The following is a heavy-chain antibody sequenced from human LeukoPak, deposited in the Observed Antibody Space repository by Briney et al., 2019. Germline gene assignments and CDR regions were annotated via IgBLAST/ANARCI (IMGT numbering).Heavy chain of an antibody. V-gene: IGHV3-11*01. J-gene: IGHJ6*04. CDR3: ARMIAARPSGDV. CDR1: GFTFIYYY. D-gene: IGHD6-6*01. Sequence: GGALRLSCASSGFTFIYYYMSWIRQAPWKGLEGVSYISRSGSTIYYAASVKGRFSMSRDNAKTSLYLQMNSLRAEDTAVYYCARMIAARPSGDVWGKGTTVTVSS. CDR2: ISRSGSTI.